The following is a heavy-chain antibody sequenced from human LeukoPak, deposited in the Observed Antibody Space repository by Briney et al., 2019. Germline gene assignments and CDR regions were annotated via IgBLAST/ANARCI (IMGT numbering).Heavy chain of an antibody. CDR2: IYYSGST. CDR3: ARDTAPHIVAVTAYFDY. D-gene: IGHD2-21*02. Sequence: SETLSLTCTVSGGSISSSSYYWGWIRQPPGKGLEWIGSIYYSGSTYYNPSLKSRVTISVDTSKNQFSLKLSSVTAADTAVYYCARDTAPHIVAVTAYFDYWGQGTLVTVSS. CDR1: GGSISSSSYY. J-gene: IGHJ4*02. V-gene: IGHV4-39*07.